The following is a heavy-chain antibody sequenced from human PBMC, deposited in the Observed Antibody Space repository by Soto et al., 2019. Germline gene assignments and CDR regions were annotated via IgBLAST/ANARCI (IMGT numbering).Heavy chain of an antibody. V-gene: IGHV3-23*01. CDR1: GFTFSSYA. Sequence: EVQLLESGGGLVQPGGSLRLSCAASGFTFSSYAMSWVRQAPGKGLEWVSAISGSGGSTYYADSVKGRFTISRDNSKNTLYLQMNSLRAEDTAVYYCAKTAVYDFWSGYYTGYYGMDVWGQGTTVTVSS. CDR3: AKTAVYDFWSGYYTGYYGMDV. CDR2: ISGSGGST. J-gene: IGHJ6*02. D-gene: IGHD3-3*01.